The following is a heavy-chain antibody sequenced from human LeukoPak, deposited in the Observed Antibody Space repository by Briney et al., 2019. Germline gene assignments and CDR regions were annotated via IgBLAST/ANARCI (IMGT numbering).Heavy chain of an antibody. CDR2: INPYNGAT. Sequence: SVKVSCKTSGYTFTASYIHWVRQAPGQGREWMGWINPYNGATIYAQKFQGRVTMTRDTSISTAYMELSRLRSDDTAVYYCATPHLLSDDTFDVWGRGTMITVSS. V-gene: IGHV1-2*02. D-gene: IGHD2-15*01. CDR3: ATPHLLSDDTFDV. CDR1: GYTFTASY. J-gene: IGHJ3*01.